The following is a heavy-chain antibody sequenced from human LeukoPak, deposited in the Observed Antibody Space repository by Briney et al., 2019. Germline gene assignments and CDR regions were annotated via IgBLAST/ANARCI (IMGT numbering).Heavy chain of an antibody. CDR3: ARDLVTVTKGFDI. J-gene: IGHJ3*02. CDR1: GDSFGSHY. CDR2: ISHIGRT. V-gene: IGHV4-59*11. D-gene: IGHD4-17*01. Sequence: SETLCLTCAVSGDSFGSHYWTWIRQSPGTGLEWIGYISHIGRTNYNPSLKSRVTISIDTSKNQFSLKLRSVTAADTAVYYCARDLVTVTKGFDIWGQGTMVSVSS.